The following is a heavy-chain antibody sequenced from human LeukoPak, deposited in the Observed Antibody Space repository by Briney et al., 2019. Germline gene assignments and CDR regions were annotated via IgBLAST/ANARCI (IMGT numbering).Heavy chain of an antibody. V-gene: IGHV1-8*02. CDR1: GYSFTSNV. J-gene: IGHJ5*02. CDR3: ARGFDYYGSGNKNWFDP. CDR2: INPNSGGT. D-gene: IGHD3-10*01. Sequence: GASVKVSCKASGYSFTSNVISWVRQAPGQGLEWMGWINPNSGGTNYAQKFQGRVTMTRNTSISTAYMELSSLRSEDTAVYYCARGFDYYGSGNKNWFDPWGQGTLVTVSS.